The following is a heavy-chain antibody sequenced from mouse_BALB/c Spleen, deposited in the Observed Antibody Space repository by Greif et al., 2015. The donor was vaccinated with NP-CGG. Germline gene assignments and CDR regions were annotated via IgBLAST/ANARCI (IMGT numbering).Heavy chain of an antibody. CDR1: GFTFSSYG. V-gene: IGHV5-6*01. Sequence: EVHLVESGGDLAKPGGSLKLSCAASGFTFSSYGMSWVRQTPDKRLEWVATISSGGSYTYYPDSVKGRFTISRDNAKNPLYLQMSSLKSEDTAMYYCARRSYDGYPAWFAYWGQGTLVTVSA. CDR3: ARRSYDGYPAWFAY. D-gene: IGHD2-3*01. J-gene: IGHJ3*01. CDR2: ISSGGSYT.